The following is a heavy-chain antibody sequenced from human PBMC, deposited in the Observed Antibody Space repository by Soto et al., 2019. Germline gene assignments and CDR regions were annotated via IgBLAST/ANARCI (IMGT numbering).Heavy chain of an antibody. CDR2: INTNTGNP. Sequence: ASVKVSCKASGYTFTSYAMNWVRQAPGQGLEWMGWINTNTGNPTYAQGFTGRFVFSLDTSVSTAYLQICSPKAEDTAVYYCARGTLYYDFWSGYYGTYYYGMDVWGQGTPVTVSS. CDR1: GYTFTSYA. CDR3: ARGTLYYDFWSGYYGTYYYGMDV. D-gene: IGHD3-3*01. V-gene: IGHV7-4-1*01. J-gene: IGHJ6*02.